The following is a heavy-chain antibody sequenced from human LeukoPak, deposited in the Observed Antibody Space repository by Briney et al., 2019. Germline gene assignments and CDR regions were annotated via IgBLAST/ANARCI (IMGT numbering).Heavy chain of an antibody. D-gene: IGHD2-2*01. J-gene: IGHJ6*02. CDR3: ARVTQLRPRYYYYYYGMDV. Sequence: PSETLSLTCAVYGGSFSGYYWSWIRQPPGKGLEWIGEINHSGSTNYNPSLKSRVTISVDTSKNQFSLKLSSVTAADTAVYYCARVTQLRPRYYYYYYGMDVWGQGTTVTVSS. CDR2: INHSGST. V-gene: IGHV4-34*01. CDR1: GGSFSGYY.